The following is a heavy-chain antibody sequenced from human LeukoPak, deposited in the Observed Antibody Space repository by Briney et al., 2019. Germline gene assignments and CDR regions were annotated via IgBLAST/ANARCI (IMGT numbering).Heavy chain of an antibody. CDR1: GFTFSNHW. CDR2: INSDESDT. D-gene: IGHD3-22*01. J-gene: IGHJ3*01. Sequence: GGSLRLSCAASGFTFSNHWMHWVRQAPGKGLVWVSRINSDESDTNYADSVKGRFTISRDNARNTVYPQMNSLRAEDTAVYYCARGWVPSDITLKWGQGTMVTVSS. V-gene: IGHV3-74*01. CDR3: ARGWVPSDITLK.